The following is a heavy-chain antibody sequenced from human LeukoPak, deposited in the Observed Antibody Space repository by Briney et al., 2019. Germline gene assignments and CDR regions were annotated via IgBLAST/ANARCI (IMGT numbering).Heavy chain of an antibody. J-gene: IGHJ5*02. CDR2: MNPNSGNT. D-gene: IGHD2-2*01. Sequence: TSVKVSCKTSGYPFTSYDINWVRQATGQGLEWMGWMNPNSGNTGYAQKFQGRATMTRNTSISTAYMELSSLRSEDTAVYYCARGGEYCSSTSCYSGWFDPWGQGTLVTVSS. CDR3: ARGGEYCSSTSCYSGWFDP. CDR1: GYPFTSYD. V-gene: IGHV1-8*01.